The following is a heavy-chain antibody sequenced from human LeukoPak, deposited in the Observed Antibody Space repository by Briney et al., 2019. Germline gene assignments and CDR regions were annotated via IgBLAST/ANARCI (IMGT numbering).Heavy chain of an antibody. CDR3: ARDLSPVVRASPMGY. J-gene: IGHJ4*02. Sequence: PGTSLRLSCSPSGFTFTSYGMHSVLQAPGKGLDWLALITYDGYYKYYSDCVKGRFTISSDTSKNTLYLQMNSLRAEDTAVYYCARDLSPVVRASPMGYWGQGTMVTVSS. D-gene: IGHD3-10*01. V-gene: IGHV3-30*03. CDR1: GFTFTSYG. CDR2: ITYDGYYK.